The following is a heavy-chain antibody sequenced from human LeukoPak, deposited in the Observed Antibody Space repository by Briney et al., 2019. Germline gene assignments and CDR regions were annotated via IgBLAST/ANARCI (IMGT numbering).Heavy chain of an antibody. CDR2: IRSKANSYAT. J-gene: IGHJ4*02. CDR1: GFTFSGSA. V-gene: IGHV3-73*01. D-gene: IGHD5-24*01. CDR3: TRLGGDGYNSCYFDY. Sequence: GGSLRLSCAASGFTFSGSAMHWVRQASGKGLEWVGRIRSKANSYATAYAASVKGRFTISRDDSKNTAYLQMNSLKTEDTAVYYCTRLGGDGYNSCYFDYWGQGTLVTVSS.